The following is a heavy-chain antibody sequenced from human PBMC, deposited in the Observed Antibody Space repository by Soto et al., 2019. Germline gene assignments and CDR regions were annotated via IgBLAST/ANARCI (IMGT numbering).Heavy chain of an antibody. CDR1: GGSICNFD. D-gene: IGHD3-3*01. Sequence: SETLSLTCTVSGGSICNFDWSGIRQPPGKGLEWIGYVYYTGSTSYNPSLKRRVTFSADSSRGQFSLRLNSVTAADTAVYYCARTVLWLDFLRDSFADYYYGMGVWGQGTTVTVSS. CDR3: ARTVLWLDFLRDSFADYYYGMGV. V-gene: IGHV4-59*08. CDR2: VYYTGST. J-gene: IGHJ6*02.